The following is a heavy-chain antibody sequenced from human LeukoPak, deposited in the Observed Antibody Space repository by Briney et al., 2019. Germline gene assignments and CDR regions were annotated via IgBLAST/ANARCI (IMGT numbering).Heavy chain of an antibody. CDR2: IYYSGST. V-gene: IGHV4-59*01. CDR1: GGSISSYY. J-gene: IGHJ3*01. Sequence: SETLSLTCTVSGGSISSYYWSWIRQPPGEGLEWIGYIYYSGSTNYNPSLESRVTMSVDTSKNQFSLKLSSVTAADTAVYYCGRASPPPFCSGGSFYQKVFDFGGQGTLFPVSS. D-gene: IGHD2-15*01. CDR3: GRASPPPFCSGGSFYQKVFDF.